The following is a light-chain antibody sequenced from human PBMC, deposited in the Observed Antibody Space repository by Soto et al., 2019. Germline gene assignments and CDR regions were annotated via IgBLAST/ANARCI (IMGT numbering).Light chain of an antibody. CDR3: QQHNSYPLT. V-gene: IGKV1-9*01. J-gene: IGKJ5*01. CDR1: QGISSY. CDR2: AAS. Sequence: IPLTQSPSSLSASVGDRVTITCRASQGISSYLAWYQQKPGKAPKLLIYAASTLQSGVPSRFSGSGSGTDFTLTISSLQPEDFATYYCQQHNSYPLTFGQGTRLEIK.